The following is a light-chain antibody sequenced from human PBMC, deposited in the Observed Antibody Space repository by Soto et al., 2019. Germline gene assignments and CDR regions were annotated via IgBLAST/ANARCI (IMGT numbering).Light chain of an antibody. V-gene: IGKV3-20*01. J-gene: IGKJ1*01. CDR1: QSVSSSY. CDR2: GAS. CDR3: QQYGSSPSVT. Sequence: TLSLSXGERATLSCRASQSVSSSYLAWYQQKPGQAPRLLIYGASSRATGIPDRFSGSGSGTDFTLTISRLEPEDFAVYYCQQYGSSPSVTFGQEIKVDI.